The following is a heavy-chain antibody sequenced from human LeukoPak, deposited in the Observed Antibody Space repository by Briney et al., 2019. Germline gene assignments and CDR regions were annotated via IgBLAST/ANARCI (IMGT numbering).Heavy chain of an antibody. CDR2: INDSGST. V-gene: IGHV4-34*01. J-gene: IGHJ4*02. Sequence: PSETLSLTCAVYGGSLSGYNWSWIRQPPGKGLEWIGEINDSGSTKYNPSLKSRVTISVDTSKNQFSLKLSSVTAADTAVYYCVRAWDYWGQGTLVTVSS. CDR3: VRAWDY. CDR1: GGSLSGYN.